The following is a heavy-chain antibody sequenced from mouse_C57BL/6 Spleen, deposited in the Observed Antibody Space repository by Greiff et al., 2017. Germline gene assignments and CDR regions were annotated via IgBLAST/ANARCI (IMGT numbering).Heavy chain of an antibody. D-gene: IGHD1-1*01. J-gene: IGHJ2*01. CDR2: IDPSDSYT. CDR3: ARCLITTVVASYYFDY. Sequence: QVQLQQPGAELVMPGASVKLSCKASGYTFTSYWMHWVKQRPGQGLEWIGEIDPSDSYTNYNQKFNGKSTLTVDKSSSTAYMQLSSLTSEDSAVYYCARCLITTVVASYYFDYWGQGTTLTVSS. CDR1: GYTFTSYW. V-gene: IGHV1-69*01.